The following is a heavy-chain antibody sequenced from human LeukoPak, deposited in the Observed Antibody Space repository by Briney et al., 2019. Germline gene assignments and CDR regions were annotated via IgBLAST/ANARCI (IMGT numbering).Heavy chain of an antibody. D-gene: IGHD3/OR15-3a*01. CDR1: GGSISSYY. Sequence: SETLSLTCTVSGGSISSYYWSWIRQPPGMGLERIGYIFYTGSTHYNPSLKSRVTISLATSKNQFSLKLTSVTAADTAVYYCARQTGSGLFILPGGQGTLVTVSS. V-gene: IGHV4-59*08. CDR2: IFYTGST. J-gene: IGHJ4*02. CDR3: ARQTGSGLFILP.